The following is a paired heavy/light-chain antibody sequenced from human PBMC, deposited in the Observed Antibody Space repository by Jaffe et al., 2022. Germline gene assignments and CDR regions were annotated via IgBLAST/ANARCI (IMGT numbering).Heavy chain of an antibody. J-gene: IGHJ4*02. D-gene: IGHD5-12*01. CDR2: INPDGGNT. CDR1: GYTFTSHY. V-gene: IGHV1-46*03. CDR3: TRGYSGNADFDY. Sequence: QVQLVQSGAAVKKPGASVKVSCKASGYTFTSHYIHWVRQTPGQGFEWMGIINPDGGNTHYAQKFQGRVTMTRDTSTTTLYMELSSLRSDDTALYYCTRGYSGNADFDYWGQGILVTVSS.
Light chain of an antibody. Sequence: QSVLTQPPSASGTPGQRVTISCSGSSSNIGSTFVYWYQQLPGTAPKLLISRNNQRPSGVPDRFSGSKSGTSASLAISGLRSEDEADYYCAAWDDSLSVAVFGGGTQLTVL. J-gene: IGLJ7*01. CDR3: AAWDDSLSVAV. CDR1: SSNIGSTF. CDR2: RNN. V-gene: IGLV1-47*01.